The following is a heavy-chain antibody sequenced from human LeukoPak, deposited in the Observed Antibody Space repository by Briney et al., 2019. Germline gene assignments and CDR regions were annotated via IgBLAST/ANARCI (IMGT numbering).Heavy chain of an antibody. J-gene: IGHJ3*02. Sequence: GGSLRLSCAASGFTFSSYAMHWVRQAPGKGLEWVAVISYDGSNKYYADSVKGRLTISRDNSKNTLYLQMNSLRAEDTAVYYCAREGMVRGVTDAFDIWGQGTMVTVSS. D-gene: IGHD3-10*01. CDR2: ISYDGSNK. CDR1: GFTFSSYA. CDR3: AREGMVRGVTDAFDI. V-gene: IGHV3-30-3*01.